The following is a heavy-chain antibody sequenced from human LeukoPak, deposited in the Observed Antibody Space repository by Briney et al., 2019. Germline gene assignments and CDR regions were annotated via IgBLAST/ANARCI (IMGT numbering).Heavy chain of an antibody. CDR3: ARGDGSDYYRSGSYGFDY. D-gene: IGHD3-10*01. V-gene: IGHV3-7*01. Sequence: GGSLRLSCAASGFTFSSYWMSWVRQAPGKGLEWVANIKQDGSEKYYVDSVKGRFTISRDNAKNSLYLQMNSLRAEDTAVYYCARGDGSDYYRSGSYGFDYWGQGTLVTVSS. J-gene: IGHJ4*02. CDR1: GFTFSSYW. CDR2: IKQDGSEK.